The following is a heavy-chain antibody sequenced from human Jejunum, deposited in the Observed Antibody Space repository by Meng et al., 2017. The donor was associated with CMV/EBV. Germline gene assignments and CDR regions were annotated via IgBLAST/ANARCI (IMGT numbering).Heavy chain of an antibody. CDR3: ARDLIPYGMDV. J-gene: IGHJ6*02. CDR1: GLTVSSDY. Sequence: CASSGLTVSSDYMSWVRQAPGKGLEWVSVLYSSGDMYYADSVKGRFTISRDNSKNTLYLQMNSLIPEDTAVYYCARDLIPYGMDVWGQGTTVTVSS. V-gene: IGHV3-66*03. CDR2: LYSSGDM.